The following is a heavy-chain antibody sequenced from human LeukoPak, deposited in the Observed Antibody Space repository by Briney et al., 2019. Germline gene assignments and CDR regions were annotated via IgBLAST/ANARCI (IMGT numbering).Heavy chain of an antibody. CDR3: ARRDYAAWFDP. Sequence: SETLSLTCSVSGASITSDAYYWAWLRQPPGQGLEWIGSVYYSGSIKYNPSLKGRVSISRDMSKNQFFLNLNSVNPTDTAVYYCARRDYAAWFDPWGQGTLVTVSS. D-gene: IGHD4/OR15-4a*01. CDR2: VYYSGSI. J-gene: IGHJ5*02. CDR1: GASITSDAYY. V-gene: IGHV4-39*07.